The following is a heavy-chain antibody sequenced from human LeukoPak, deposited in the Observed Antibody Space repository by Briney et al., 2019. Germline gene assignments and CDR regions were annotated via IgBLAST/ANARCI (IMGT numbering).Heavy chain of an antibody. CDR1: GFTFSSYR. CDR2: ISYDGATK. J-gene: IGHJ6*02. V-gene: IGHV3-30*18. Sequence: PGGSLRLSCAASGFTFSSYRMNWVREAPGKGLEWVSFISYDGATKYYADSVKGRFTISRDNSKNTLYLQMNSLRGEDTGMYFCAKDSSSSNYYYGLDVWGQGTTVTVSS. CDR3: AKDSSSSNYYYGLDV. D-gene: IGHD6-13*01.